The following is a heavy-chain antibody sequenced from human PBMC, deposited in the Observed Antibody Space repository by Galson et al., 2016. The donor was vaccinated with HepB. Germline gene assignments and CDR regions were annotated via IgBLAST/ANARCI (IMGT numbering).Heavy chain of an antibody. D-gene: IGHD3-22*01. J-gene: IGHJ4*02. CDR1: DASINSCY. CDR2: IYYSGST. Sequence: ETLSLTCTVSDASINSCYCNWIRQSPGKGLEWIGYIYYSGSTNYNPSLKSRVTISVDRSKNQFSLKLSSVTAADTAVYYCGRSLYDSSVYPSDYWGQGTLVTVSS. CDR3: GRSLYDSSVYPSDY. V-gene: IGHV4-59*01.